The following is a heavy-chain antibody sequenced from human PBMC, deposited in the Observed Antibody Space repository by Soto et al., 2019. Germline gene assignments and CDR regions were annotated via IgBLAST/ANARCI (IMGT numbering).Heavy chain of an antibody. CDR2: ISYDGSNK. CDR1: GFTFSSYA. Sequence: QVQLVESGGGVVQPGRSLRLSCAASGFTFSSYAMHWVRQAPGKGLEWVAVISYDGSNKYYADSVKGRFTISRDNSKNTLYLQMNSLRAEDTAVYYRASSASITGLFGGMDVWGQGTTVTVSS. J-gene: IGHJ6*02. D-gene: IGHD1-20*01. V-gene: IGHV3-30-3*01. CDR3: ASSASITGLFGGMDV.